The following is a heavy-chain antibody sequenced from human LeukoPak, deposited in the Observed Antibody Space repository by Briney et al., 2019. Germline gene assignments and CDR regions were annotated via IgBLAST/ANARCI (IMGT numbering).Heavy chain of an antibody. Sequence: ASVKVSCEASGYTFTGYYMHWVRQAPGQGLEWMGWINPNSGGTNYAQRFQGRVTMTRDTSISTAYVELSRLRSDDTAVYYCAREVVVPAAILEGWFDPWGQGTLVTVSS. J-gene: IGHJ5*02. CDR3: AREVVVPAAILEGWFDP. CDR1: GYTFTGYY. CDR2: INPNSGGT. V-gene: IGHV1-2*02. D-gene: IGHD2-2*02.